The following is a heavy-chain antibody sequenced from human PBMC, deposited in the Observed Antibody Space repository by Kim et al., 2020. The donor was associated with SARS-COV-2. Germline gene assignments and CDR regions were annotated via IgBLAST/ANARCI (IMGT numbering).Heavy chain of an antibody. CDR2: ST. CDR3: ARGYGSGTNY. Sequence: STGCTDSVKGLFTMSRDNAKNPLYLQMNSLRLENTAVYYCARGYGSGTNYWGQGTLVTVST. D-gene: IGHD3-10*01. J-gene: IGHJ4*02. V-gene: IGHV3-74*01.